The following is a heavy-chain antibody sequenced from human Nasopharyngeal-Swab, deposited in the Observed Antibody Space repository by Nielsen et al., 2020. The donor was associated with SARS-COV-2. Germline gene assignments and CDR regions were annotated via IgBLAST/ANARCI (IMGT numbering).Heavy chain of an antibody. V-gene: IGHV3-23*01. J-gene: IGHJ4*02. Sequence: GESLKISCAASGFTFSNHATSWVRQAPGRGPEWVSAGSGSSGSTFYSDSVKGRFTISRDNSRNTVFLQMNSLRAEDTAVYYCALTPPLGVGYNLLSLGLEYWGQGTRVAVSS. CDR3: ALTPPLGVGYNLLSLGLEY. CDR1: GFTFSNHA. D-gene: IGHD5-24*01. CDR2: GSGSSGST.